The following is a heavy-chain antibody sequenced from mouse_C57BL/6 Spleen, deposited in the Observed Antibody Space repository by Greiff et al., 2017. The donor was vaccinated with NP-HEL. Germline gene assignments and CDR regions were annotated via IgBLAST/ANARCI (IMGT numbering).Heavy chain of an antibody. D-gene: IGHD4-1*01. V-gene: IGHV1-63*01. Sequence: VQLQESGAELVRPGTSVKMSCKASGYTFTNYWIGWAKQRPGHGLEWIGDIYPGGGYTNYNEKFKGKATLTADKSSSTAYMQFSSLTSEDSAIYYCARSWDRYFDVWGTGTTVTVSS. CDR1: GYTFTNYW. CDR3: ARSWDRYFDV. CDR2: IYPGGGYT. J-gene: IGHJ1*03.